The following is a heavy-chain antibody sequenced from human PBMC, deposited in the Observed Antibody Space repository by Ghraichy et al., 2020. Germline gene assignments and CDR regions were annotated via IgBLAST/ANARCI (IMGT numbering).Heavy chain of an antibody. CDR3: ARGLPGSSSLYLFGWYFDL. D-gene: IGHD6-13*01. J-gene: IGHJ2*01. V-gene: IGHV4-34*01. CDR2: INHSGST. Sequence: IGEINHSGSTNYNPSLKSRVTISVDTSKNQFSLKLSSVTAADTAVYYCARGLPGSSSLYLFGWYFDLWG.